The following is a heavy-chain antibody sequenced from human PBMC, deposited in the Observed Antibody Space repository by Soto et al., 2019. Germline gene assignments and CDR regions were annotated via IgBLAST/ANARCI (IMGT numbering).Heavy chain of an antibody. D-gene: IGHD2-15*01. CDR2: INHSGST. V-gene: IGHV4-34*01. Sequence: QVQLQQWGAGLLKPSETLSLTCAVYGGSFSGYYWSWIRQPPGKGLEWIGEINHSGSTNYNPSLKSRVLISVDTSKNQFSLKLSSVTAADTAVYYGARRVGMCSGGSCYYYYYYMDVWGKGTTVTVSS. CDR1: GGSFSGYY. J-gene: IGHJ6*03. CDR3: ARRVGMCSGGSCYYYYYYMDV.